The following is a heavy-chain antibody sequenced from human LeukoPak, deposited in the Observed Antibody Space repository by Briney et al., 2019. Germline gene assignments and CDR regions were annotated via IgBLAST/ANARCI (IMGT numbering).Heavy chain of an antibody. CDR2: IDQDRSDK. CDR1: GFSLSDYW. Sequence: GGSLRLSCAASGFSLSDYWMSWVRQAPGKGLEWVANIDQDRSDKNYVDSVKGRFTISRDDATNSLYLQMSSLRAEDTAVYFCARESTEERPGCWGQGTLVTVSS. CDR3: ARESTEERPGC. D-gene: IGHD1-1*01. V-gene: IGHV3-7*01. J-gene: IGHJ4*02.